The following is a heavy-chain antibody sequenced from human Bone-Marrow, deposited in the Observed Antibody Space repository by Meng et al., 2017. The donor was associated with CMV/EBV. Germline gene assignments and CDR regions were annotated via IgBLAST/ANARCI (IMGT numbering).Heavy chain of an antibody. CDR1: GSSISSGDYF. CDR2: IYHSGTT. CDR3: ASLGLRGNSFDF. J-gene: IGHJ4*02. V-gene: IGHV4-30-4*08. Sequence: TVSGSSISSGDYFWNWIRQPPGKGLEWIGYIYHSGTTYYKPSLRSRITISVDTSKNQFSLNLTSVTAADTAVYYCASLGLRGNSFDFWGQGSLVTVSS. D-gene: IGHD3-10*01.